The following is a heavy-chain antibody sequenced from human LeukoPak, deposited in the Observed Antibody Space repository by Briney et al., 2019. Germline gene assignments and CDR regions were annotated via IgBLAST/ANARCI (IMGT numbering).Heavy chain of an antibody. CDR1: GGSISSYY. CDR3: ARWAQTGDFDY. J-gene: IGHJ4*02. Sequence: SETLSLTCTVSGGSISSYYWSWIRQPPGKGLEWIGLVYFTGSTNYNPSLKSRVTISVDTSKNQFSLKLSSVTAADTAVYYCARWAQTGDFDYWGQGTLVTVSS. D-gene: IGHD7-27*01. V-gene: IGHV4-59*12. CDR2: VYFTGST.